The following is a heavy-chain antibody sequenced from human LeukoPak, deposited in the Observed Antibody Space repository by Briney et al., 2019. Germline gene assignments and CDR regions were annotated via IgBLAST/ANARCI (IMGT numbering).Heavy chain of an antibody. CDR1: GGSFSGYY. J-gene: IGHJ5*02. CDR2: INHSGST. CDR3: ARGRYYDFWSGYSNWFDP. Sequence: PSETLSLXCAVYGGSFSGYYWSWIRQPPGKGLEWIGEINHSGSTNYNPSLKSRVTISVDTSKNQFSLKLSSVTAADTAVYYCARGRYYDFWSGYSNWFDPWGQGTLVTVSS. D-gene: IGHD3-3*01. V-gene: IGHV4-34*01.